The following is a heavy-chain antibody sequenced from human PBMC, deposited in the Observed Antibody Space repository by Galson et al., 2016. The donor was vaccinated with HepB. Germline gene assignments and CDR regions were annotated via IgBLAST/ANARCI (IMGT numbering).Heavy chain of an antibody. CDR1: GFTFFTYG. V-gene: IGHV3-33*01. CDR2: IWYDGSNK. J-gene: IGHJ6*03. Sequence: LRLSCAASGFTFFTYGMHWVRQAPGKGLEWVAVIWYDGSNKYCADSVKGRFTISRDNSKNTLYLQMNSLRAEDTAVYYGARGGTYWGGDCYYYMDVWGKGTTVTVSS. D-gene: IGHD2-21*01. CDR3: ARGGTYWGGDCYYYMDV.